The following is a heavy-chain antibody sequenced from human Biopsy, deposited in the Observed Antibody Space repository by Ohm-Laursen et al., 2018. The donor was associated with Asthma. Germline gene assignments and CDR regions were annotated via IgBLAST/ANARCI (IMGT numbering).Heavy chain of an antibody. Sequence: SQTLSLTCTVSGVSISSGGYSWSWIRQPPGKGLEWIGYIYHSGSTYYNLSLKSRVTISVDRSKNQFSLKLSSVTAADTAVYYCARVKDGYSFDYWGQGTLVTVSS. J-gene: IGHJ4*02. CDR3: ARVKDGYSFDY. V-gene: IGHV4-30-2*01. D-gene: IGHD5-24*01. CDR2: IYHSGST. CDR1: GVSISSGGYS.